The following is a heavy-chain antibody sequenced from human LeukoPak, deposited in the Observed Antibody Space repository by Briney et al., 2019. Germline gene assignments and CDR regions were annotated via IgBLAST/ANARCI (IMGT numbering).Heavy chain of an antibody. Sequence: PGGSLRLSCAASGFTFNIYWMHWVRQAPGKGLVWVSRINSDGSSTSHADSVKGRFTISRDNAKSTLYLQMTSLRDGDTAVYYCARNRDDYVWGSYPAGDHWGQGTLVTVSS. D-gene: IGHD3-16*02. J-gene: IGHJ4*02. V-gene: IGHV3-74*01. CDR2: INSDGSST. CDR1: GFTFNIYW. CDR3: ARNRDDYVWGSYPAGDH.